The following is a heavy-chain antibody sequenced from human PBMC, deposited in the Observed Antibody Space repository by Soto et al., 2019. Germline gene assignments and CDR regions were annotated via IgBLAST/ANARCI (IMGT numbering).Heavy chain of an antibody. J-gene: IGHJ4*02. CDR1: GFNFRNYA. CDR2: ISVSGGTT. Sequence: EVHLLDSGGGLIQPGGSLRLSCAASGFNFRNYAMNWVRQAPGKGLEWVSGISVSGGTTYYADSVKGRFTVSRDNSKSTVFLQMNSLRAEDTAVYFCAKGMYYYDSSGYRLFDYWGQGTQVTVSS. CDR3: AKGMYYYDSSGYRLFDY. V-gene: IGHV3-23*01. D-gene: IGHD3-22*01.